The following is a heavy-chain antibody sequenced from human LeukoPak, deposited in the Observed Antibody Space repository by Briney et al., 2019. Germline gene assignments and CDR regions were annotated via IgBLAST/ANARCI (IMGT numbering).Heavy chain of an antibody. V-gene: IGHV4-4*07. D-gene: IGHD3-22*01. J-gene: IGHJ4*02. CDR3: ARQSGGSYVYFDY. CDR1: GGSISSYY. Sequence: SETLSLTCTVSGGSISSYYWSWNRQPAGRGLEWIGRVSSTENTNYNPSLRSRVPISPDKSKNQFSLKLTSLRRAVTAVYYCARQSGGSYVYFDYWGQGALVTVSS. CDR2: VSSTENT.